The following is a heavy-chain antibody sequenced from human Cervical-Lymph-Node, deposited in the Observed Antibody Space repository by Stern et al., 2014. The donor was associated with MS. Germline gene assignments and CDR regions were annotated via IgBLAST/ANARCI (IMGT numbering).Heavy chain of an antibody. V-gene: IGHV3-11*01. Sequence: VQLVESGGGLVKPGGSLRLSCAASGFTFSDYYMSWIRQAPGTGLEWVSYISSSSSTIYYADSVKGRFTIARDNAKNSLYLQMNSLRAEDTAVYYCARDSPSWGWCFDYWGQGTLVTVSS. J-gene: IGHJ4*02. CDR1: GFTFSDYY. D-gene: IGHD6-19*01. CDR3: ARDSPSWGWCFDY. CDR2: ISSSSSTI.